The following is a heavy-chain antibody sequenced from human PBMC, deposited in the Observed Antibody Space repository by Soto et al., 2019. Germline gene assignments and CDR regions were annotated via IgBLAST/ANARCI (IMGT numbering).Heavy chain of an antibody. D-gene: IGHD3-10*01. CDR3: ATRPPRGFGELLPNY. CDR1: GYTLTELS. V-gene: IGHV1-24*01. J-gene: IGHJ4*02. Sequence: ASVKVSCKVSGYTLTELSMHWVRQAPGKGLEWMGGFDPEDGETIYAQKFQGRVTMTEDTSTDTAYMELSSLRSEDTAVYYCATRPPRGFGELLPNYWGQGTLVTVSS. CDR2: FDPEDGET.